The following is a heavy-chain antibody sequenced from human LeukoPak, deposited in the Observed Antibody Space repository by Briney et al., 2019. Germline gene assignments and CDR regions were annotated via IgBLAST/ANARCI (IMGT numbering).Heavy chain of an antibody. D-gene: IGHD3-16*01. J-gene: IGHJ4*02. V-gene: IGHV3-23*01. CDR2: VSGNGRST. Sequence: TGGSLRLSCAASGFSFTSYVMSWVRQAPGKGLEWVSTVSGNGRSTYYADSGKGRLTISRDNSKNTVNLQMNSLRADDTAIYYCAKGGPNDHWGQGTLLTVS. CDR3: AKGGPNDH. CDR1: GFSFTSYV.